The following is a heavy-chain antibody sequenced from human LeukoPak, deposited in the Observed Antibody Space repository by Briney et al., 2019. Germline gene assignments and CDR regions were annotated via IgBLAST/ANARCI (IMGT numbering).Heavy chain of an antibody. CDR2: IYYSGST. D-gene: IGHD6-13*01. V-gene: IGHV4-39*01. CDR3: ASEIAAAGTFDY. Sequence: SETLSLTCTVSGGSISSSSYYWGWIRQPPGKGLEWIGSIYYSGSTYYNPSLKSRVTISVDTSKNQFSLKLSSVAAADTAVYYCASEIAAAGTFDYWGQGTLVTVSS. J-gene: IGHJ4*02. CDR1: GGSISSSSYY.